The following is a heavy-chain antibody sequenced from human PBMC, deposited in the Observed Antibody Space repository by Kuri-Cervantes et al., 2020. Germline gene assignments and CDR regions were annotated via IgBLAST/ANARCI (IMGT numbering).Heavy chain of an antibody. CDR3: ARENGYYGMDV. CDR1: GFTFSSYS. D-gene: IGHD3-16*01. J-gene: IGHJ6*02. Sequence: GESLKISCAASGFTFSSYSMNWVRQAPGKGLEWVSYISSSSSTIYYADSVKGRFTISRDNAKNSLYLQMNSLRAEDTAVYYCARENGYYGMDVWGQGTTVTVSS. CDR2: ISSSSSTI. V-gene: IGHV3-48*01.